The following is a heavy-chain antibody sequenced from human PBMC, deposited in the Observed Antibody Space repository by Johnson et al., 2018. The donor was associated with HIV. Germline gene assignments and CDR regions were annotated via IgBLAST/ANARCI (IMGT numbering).Heavy chain of an antibody. CDR2: IYSGGST. Sequence: EVQLVGSGGGLVQPGGSLRLSCAASGFTVSSNYMSWVRQAPGKGLDWVSVIYSGGSTYYADSVKGRFTISRDNSKNTLYLQMNSLRAEDTAVYYCARSQVAATSEGAFDIWGQGTMVTVSS. D-gene: IGHD2-15*01. CDR1: GFTVSSNY. CDR3: ARSQVAATSEGAFDI. V-gene: IGHV3-66*01. J-gene: IGHJ3*02.